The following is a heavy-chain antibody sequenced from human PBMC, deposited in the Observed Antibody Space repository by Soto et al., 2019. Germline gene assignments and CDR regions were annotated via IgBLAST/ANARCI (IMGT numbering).Heavy chain of an antibody. J-gene: IGHJ4*02. V-gene: IGHV3-53*01. D-gene: IGHD6-25*01. CDR3: ATQRGGGGY. CDR2: IYSGGYT. Sequence: EVQLVESGGGLIQPGGSLRLSCAVSGFTVSNNYMSWVRQAPGKGLEGVSVIYSGGYTAYGDSVKGRFTISRDNSKNTLLLKRNSLGADDPAGFFCATQRGGGGYWGQGTLVTVSS. CDR1: GFTVSNNY.